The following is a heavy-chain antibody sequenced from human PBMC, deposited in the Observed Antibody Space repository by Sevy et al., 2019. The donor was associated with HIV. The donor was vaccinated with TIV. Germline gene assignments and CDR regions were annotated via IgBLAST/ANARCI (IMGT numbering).Heavy chain of an antibody. CDR1: GFTFSSYA. D-gene: IGHD3-22*01. V-gene: IGHV3-33*01. Sequence: GGSLRLSCAAAGFTFSSYAMHWVRQAPGKGLEWVAIIWSDGAYQFHGDSVKGRFTISRDNSKNTLYLQMNSLRVEDTAVYYCARGGYYYDNAAYYAFDSWGQGTLVPVSS. CDR2: IWSDGAYQ. J-gene: IGHJ4*02. CDR3: ARGGYYYDNAAYYAFDS.